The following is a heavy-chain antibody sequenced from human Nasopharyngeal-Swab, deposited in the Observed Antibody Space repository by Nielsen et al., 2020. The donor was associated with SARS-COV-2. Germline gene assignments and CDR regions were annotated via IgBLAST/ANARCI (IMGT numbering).Heavy chain of an antibody. Sequence: GESLKISCKGSGYSFTSYWIGWVRQMPGKGLEWMGIIYPGDSDTRYSPSFQGQVTISADKSISTAYLQWSSLKASDTATYYCARQSKGAGYCSSTSCYVSWFDPWGQGTLVTVSS. V-gene: IGHV5-51*01. CDR1: GYSFTSYW. CDR2: IYPGDSDT. CDR3: ARQSKGAGYCSSTSCYVSWFDP. D-gene: IGHD2-2*01. J-gene: IGHJ5*02.